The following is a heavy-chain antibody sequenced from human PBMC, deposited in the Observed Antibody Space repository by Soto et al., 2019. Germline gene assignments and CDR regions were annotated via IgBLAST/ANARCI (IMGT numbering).Heavy chain of an antibody. CDR3: ARVQVAARRSLGGYYYYGMDV. CDR1: GGTFSSYA. Sequence: QVQLMQSGAEVKKPGSSVKVSCKASGGTFSSYAISWVRQAPGQGLEWMGGIIPIFGTANYAQKFQGRVTITADESTSTAYMELSSLRSEDTAVYCCARVQVAARRSLGGYYYYGMDVWGQGTTVTVSS. V-gene: IGHV1-69*01. J-gene: IGHJ6*02. D-gene: IGHD6-6*01. CDR2: IIPIFGTA.